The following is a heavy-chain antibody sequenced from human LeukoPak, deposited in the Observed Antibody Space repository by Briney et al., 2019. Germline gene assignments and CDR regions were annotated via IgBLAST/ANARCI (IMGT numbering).Heavy chain of an antibody. CDR3: ATGNDTAMVDYYGMDV. V-gene: IGHV1-24*01. CDR1: GYTLTELS. CDR2: FDPEDGET. J-gene: IGHJ6*02. Sequence: ASVKVSCKVSGYTLTELSMHWVRQAPGKGLEWVGGFDPEDGETIYAQKFQGRVTMTEDTSTDTAYMELSSLRSEDTAVYYCATGNDTAMVDYYGMDVWGQGTTVTVSS. D-gene: IGHD5-18*01.